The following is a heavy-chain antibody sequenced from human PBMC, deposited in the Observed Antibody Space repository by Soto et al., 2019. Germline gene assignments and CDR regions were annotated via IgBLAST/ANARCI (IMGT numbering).Heavy chain of an antibody. J-gene: IGHJ4*02. D-gene: IGHD3-10*01. CDR2: ISYDGSKE. CDR1: GFTFSTYA. Sequence: PGGSLRLSCAASGFTFSTYAMHWVPQAPDKGLEWVAVISYDGSKERYADSVKGRFTISRDNSKNRVSLQMNSLRAEDTAVYYCATGSSSVRGEISKNPNDHWGQGTMVTVYS. V-gene: IGHV3-30-3*01. CDR3: ATGSSSVRGEISKNPNDH.